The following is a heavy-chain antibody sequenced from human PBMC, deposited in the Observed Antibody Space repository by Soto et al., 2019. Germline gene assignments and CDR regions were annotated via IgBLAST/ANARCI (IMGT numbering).Heavy chain of an antibody. V-gene: IGHV3-15*01. CDR2: IKSKTDGGTT. CDR1: GFTFSNAW. Sequence: PGGSLRLSCAASGFTFSNAWMSWVRQAPGKGLEWVGRIKSKTDGGTTDYAAPVKGRFTISRDDSKNTLYLQMNSLKTEDTAVYYCTTDIYSGYDFWSLAPTNYFDYWGQGTLVTVSS. CDR3: TTDIYSGYDFWSLAPTNYFDY. D-gene: IGHD5-12*01. J-gene: IGHJ4*02.